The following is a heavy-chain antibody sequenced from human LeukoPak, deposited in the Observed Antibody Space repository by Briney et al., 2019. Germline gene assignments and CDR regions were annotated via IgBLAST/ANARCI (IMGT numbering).Heavy chain of an antibody. D-gene: IGHD2-2*01. CDR1: GFTFSSYE. CDR2: IGLGGSNI. J-gene: IGHJ4*02. CDR3: ARDAGSSVRGIFDY. V-gene: IGHV3-48*03. Sequence: GGSLRLSYAVSGFTFSSYEMTWVRQAPGKGLEWVSYIGLGGSNIYYADSVRGRFTISRDNAKNSLYLQMNSLRAEDTAVYYCARDAGSSVRGIFDYWGQGTLVTVSS.